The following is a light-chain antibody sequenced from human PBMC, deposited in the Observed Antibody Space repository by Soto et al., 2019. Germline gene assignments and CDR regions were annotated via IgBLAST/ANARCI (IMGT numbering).Light chain of an antibody. CDR3: YSYAGTNSYV. Sequence: QSALTQPASVSGSPGQSITISCTGTSSDIGNYNLVSWYQQHPGKAPKLMIYEVSKRPSGVSDRFSGSKSGNTASLTISGLQPEDEADYYCYSYAGTNSYVFGTGTKVTVL. CDR1: SSDIGNYNL. V-gene: IGLV2-23*02. J-gene: IGLJ1*01. CDR2: EVS.